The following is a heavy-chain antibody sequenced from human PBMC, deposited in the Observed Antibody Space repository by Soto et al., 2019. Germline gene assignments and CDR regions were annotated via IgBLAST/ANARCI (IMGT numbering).Heavy chain of an antibody. V-gene: IGHV1-8*01. CDR3: ARMATYGTLNWFDP. J-gene: IGHJ5*02. CDR2: MNPNSANT. D-gene: IGHD1-1*01. CDR1: GYAFGDYD. Sequence: ASVKVSCKASGYAFGDYDISWVRQAPGQGLEWMGWMNPNSANTGYAQKFQGRVSMTRDMSISTAYMELSRLRPEDTAIYYCARMATYGTLNWFDPWGQGALVTVS.